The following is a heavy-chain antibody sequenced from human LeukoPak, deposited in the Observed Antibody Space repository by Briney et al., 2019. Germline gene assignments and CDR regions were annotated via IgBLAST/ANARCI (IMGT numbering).Heavy chain of an antibody. CDR3: ARAQGYGSSWPPIDS. CDR2: ISAYNGDT. D-gene: IGHD6-13*01. Sequence: ASLKDSCKASGFTFTTYYIHWVRRAPGQGLEWMGWISAYNGDTNYAQKFQGRVTMTTDTSTSTAYMELRSLRSDDTAVYYCARAQGYGSSWPPIDSWGQGTLVSVSS. V-gene: IGHV1-18*04. CDR1: GFTFTTYY. J-gene: IGHJ4*02.